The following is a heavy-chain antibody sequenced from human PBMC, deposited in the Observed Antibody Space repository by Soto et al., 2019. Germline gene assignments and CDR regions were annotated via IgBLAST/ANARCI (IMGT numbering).Heavy chain of an antibody. J-gene: IGHJ4*02. D-gene: IGHD5-18*01. Sequence: QVQLVQSGAEVKKPVASVKVSCEASGGIFSSNSFSWVRQAPGQGLEWMGGILPIFDTTHYAQKFQGRVTITADESTSTAYMEFSSLKSEDTALYYCATGGRGYSSAPRFYFEYWGQGTLVTVSS. CDR2: ILPIFDTT. CDR3: ATGGRGYSSAPRFYFEY. V-gene: IGHV1-69*01. CDR1: GGIFSSNS.